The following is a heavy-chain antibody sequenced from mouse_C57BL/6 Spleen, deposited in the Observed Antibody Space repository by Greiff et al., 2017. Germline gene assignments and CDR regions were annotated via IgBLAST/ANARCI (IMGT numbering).Heavy chain of an antibody. V-gene: IGHV1-55*01. J-gene: IGHJ3*01. CDR2: IYPGSGST. CDR1: GYTFTSYW. Sequence: QVQLQQPGAELVKPGASVTMSCKASGYTFTSYWITWVKQRPGQGLEWIGDIYPGSGSTNYNEKFKSKATLTVDTSSSTAFMQLSSLTSEDSAVYYCARDDYDGRAWFAYWGQGTLVTVSA. D-gene: IGHD2-4*01. CDR3: ARDDYDGRAWFAY.